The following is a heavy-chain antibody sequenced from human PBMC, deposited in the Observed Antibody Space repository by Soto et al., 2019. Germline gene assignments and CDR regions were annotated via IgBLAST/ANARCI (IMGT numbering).Heavy chain of an antibody. V-gene: IGHV3-23*01. CDR3: EKPGRIDPRSYYDFWSLQDYYYYGMDV. J-gene: IGHJ6*02. Sequence: GGSLRLSCAASGFTFSSYAMSWVRQAPGKGLEWVSAISGSGGSTYYADSVKGRFTISRDNSKNTLYLQMNSLRAEDTAVYYCEKPGRIDPRSYYDFWSLQDYYYYGMDVWGQGTTVTVSS. CDR1: GFTFSSYA. D-gene: IGHD3-3*01. CDR2: ISGSGGST.